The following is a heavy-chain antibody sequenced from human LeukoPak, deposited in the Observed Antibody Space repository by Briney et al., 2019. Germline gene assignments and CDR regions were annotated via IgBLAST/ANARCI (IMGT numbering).Heavy chain of an antibody. CDR1: GGSINNCY. Sequence: PSETLSLTCTVSGGSINNCYWSWIRQAPGKGLEWVSYISSSGSTIYYADSVKGRFTISRDNAKNSLYLQMNSLRAEDTAVYYCARKFWSDYTFDYWGQGTLVTVSS. J-gene: IGHJ4*02. CDR3: ARKFWSDYTFDY. CDR2: ISSSGSTI. V-gene: IGHV3-11*04. D-gene: IGHD3-3*01.